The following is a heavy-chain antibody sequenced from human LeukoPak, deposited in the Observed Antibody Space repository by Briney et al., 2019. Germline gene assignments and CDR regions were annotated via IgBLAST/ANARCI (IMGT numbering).Heavy chain of an antibody. D-gene: IGHD6-19*01. Sequence: SETLSLTCTVSGGSISSYYWSWIRQPPEKGLEWIGYIYYSGSTNYNPSLKTRVTMSVDTSKNQVSLKLSSVTAADTAMYYCARAAEYSSGWYLFDYWGQGILVTVST. CDR3: ARAAEYSSGWYLFDY. V-gene: IGHV4-59*12. CDR1: GGSISSYY. J-gene: IGHJ4*02. CDR2: IYYSGST.